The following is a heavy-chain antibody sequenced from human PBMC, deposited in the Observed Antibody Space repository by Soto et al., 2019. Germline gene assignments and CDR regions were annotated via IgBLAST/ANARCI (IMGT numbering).Heavy chain of an antibody. J-gene: IGHJ3*02. CDR3: ASRFSDFWSGFLASDI. CDR2: IYHSGST. CDR1: GGSISSYY. V-gene: IGHV4-59*01. Sequence: ETLSLTCTVSGGSISSYYWSWIRQPPGKGLEWIGYIYHSGSTNYNPTLKSRVTISVDTSKNQFSLKLSSVTAADTAVYYCASRFSDFWSGFLASDIWGQGTMVIGSS. D-gene: IGHD3-3*01.